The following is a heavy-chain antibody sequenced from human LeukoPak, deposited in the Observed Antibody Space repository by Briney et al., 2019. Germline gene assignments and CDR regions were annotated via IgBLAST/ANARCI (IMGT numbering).Heavy chain of an antibody. Sequence: GGSLRLSCAASGFTVSSNYMGWVRQAPGRGLEWVSVIYSGGSTYYADSVKGRFTISRDNSKNTLYLQMNSLRAEDTAVYYCARADGSWYPYFDYWGQGTLVTVSS. CDR2: IYSGGST. CDR1: GFTVSSNY. V-gene: IGHV3-53*01. J-gene: IGHJ4*02. CDR3: ARADGSWYPYFDY. D-gene: IGHD6-13*01.